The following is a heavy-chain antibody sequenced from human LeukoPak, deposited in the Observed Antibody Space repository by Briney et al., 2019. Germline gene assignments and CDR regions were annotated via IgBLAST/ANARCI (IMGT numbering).Heavy chain of an antibody. CDR1: GFAFTSYF. D-gene: IGHD2-15*01. CDR3: ACHCSGSRCFDHDY. CDR2: INGRGDGT. Sequence: GGSLRLSCTASGFAFTSYFMTWARQAPGTGLEWVSGINGRGDGTHYADSVKGRFTISRDNSKSTGYLQLSGLRAEDTAVYYCACHCSGSRCFDHDYWGQGTVVTVSS. J-gene: IGHJ4*02. V-gene: IGHV3-23*01.